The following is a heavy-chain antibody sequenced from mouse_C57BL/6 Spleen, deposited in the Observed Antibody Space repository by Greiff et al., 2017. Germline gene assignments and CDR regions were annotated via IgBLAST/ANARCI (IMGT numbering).Heavy chain of an antibody. CDR3: ASSYVYYFDY. D-gene: IGHD2-10*02. J-gene: IGHJ2*01. Sequence: QVQLQQSGPELVKPGASVKISCKASGYAFSSSWMNWVKQRPGKGLEWIGRIYPGDGDTNYNGKFKGKATLTADKSSSTAYMQLSSLTSEDSAVYFCASSYVYYFDYWGQGTTLTVSS. CDR2: IYPGDGDT. CDR1: GYAFSSSW. V-gene: IGHV1-82*01.